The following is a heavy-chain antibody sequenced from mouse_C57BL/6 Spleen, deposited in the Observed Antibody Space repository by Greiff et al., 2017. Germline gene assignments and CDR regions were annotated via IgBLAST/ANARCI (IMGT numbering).Heavy chain of an antibody. CDR2: ISYDGSN. J-gene: IGHJ3*01. Sequence: EVKLMESGPGLVKPSQSLSLTCSVTGYSITSGYYWNWIRQFPGNKLEWMGYISYDGSNNYNPSLKNRISITRYTSKNQFFLKLNSVTTEDTATYYCAREIYYGSSSFAYWGQGTLVTVSA. CDR3: AREIYYGSSSFAY. V-gene: IGHV3-6*01. CDR1: GYSITSGYY. D-gene: IGHD1-1*01.